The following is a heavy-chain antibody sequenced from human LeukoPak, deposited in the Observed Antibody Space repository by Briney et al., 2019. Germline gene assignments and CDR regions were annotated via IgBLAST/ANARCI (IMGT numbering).Heavy chain of an antibody. CDR1: GFTVSGNY. V-gene: IGHV3-53*01. CDR3: AKYVSAKGPPYGLDV. CDR2: SASGGST. J-gene: IGHJ6*02. D-gene: IGHD2/OR15-2a*01. Sequence: GGSLRLSCAASGFTVSGNYMRWVRQAAGTGLECVSVSASGGSTYYADSVKGRFTISRDNSKNTLYLQMNSLRAEDTAIYYCAKYVSAKGPPYGLDVWGQGTTVTVSS.